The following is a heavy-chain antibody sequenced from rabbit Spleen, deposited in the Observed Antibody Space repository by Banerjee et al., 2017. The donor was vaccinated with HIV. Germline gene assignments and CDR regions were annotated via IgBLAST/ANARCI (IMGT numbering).Heavy chain of an antibody. CDR1: GFDFSNYG. J-gene: IGHJ6*01. CDR2: IDPVFGSA. Sequence: QEQLVESGGGLVTPGGNLTLTCTASGFDFSNYGVSWVRQAPGKGLEWIGYIDPVFGSAYYASWVNGRFTISSHNAQKMLYLQLNSLTAADTATYFCARGGGLWGQGTLVTVS. V-gene: IGHV1S47*01. CDR3: ARGGGL.